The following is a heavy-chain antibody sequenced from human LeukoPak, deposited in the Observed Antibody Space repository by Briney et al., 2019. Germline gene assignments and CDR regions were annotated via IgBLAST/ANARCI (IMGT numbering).Heavy chain of an antibody. Sequence: SETLSLTCTDSGGSISSYYWSWIRQPPGKGLEWIGYTYYSGSTNYNPSLKSRVTISVDTSKNQLSLRLSSVTAADTAVYYCARDLDYFDSSGYFFDIWGQGTMVTVSS. D-gene: IGHD3-22*01. CDR3: ARDLDYFDSSGYFFDI. J-gene: IGHJ3*02. V-gene: IGHV4-59*12. CDR1: GGSISSYY. CDR2: TYYSGST.